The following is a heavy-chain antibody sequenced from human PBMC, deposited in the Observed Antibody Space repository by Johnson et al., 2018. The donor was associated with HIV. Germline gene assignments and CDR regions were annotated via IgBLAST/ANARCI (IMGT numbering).Heavy chain of an antibody. Sequence: VQLVESGGGLVQPGGSLRLSCAASGFTSSDYDMHLVRQATGKGLEWVSAIGTAGDTYYPGSVKGRFTITRENAKNSLYLQMNSLRAGDTAVYYCARGGRKWELLGDDAFDIWGQGTMVTVSS. J-gene: IGHJ3*02. CDR1: GFTSSDYD. D-gene: IGHD1-26*01. CDR2: IGTAGDT. CDR3: ARGGRKWELLGDDAFDI. V-gene: IGHV3-13*01.